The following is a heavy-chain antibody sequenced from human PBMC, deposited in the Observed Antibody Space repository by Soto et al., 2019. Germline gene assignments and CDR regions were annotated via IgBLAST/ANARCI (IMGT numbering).Heavy chain of an antibody. D-gene: IGHD3-10*01. V-gene: IGHV3-30*03. CDR1: GFPFTSYG. J-gene: IGHJ4*02. CDR2: IPCDGSDK. Sequence: QVQLLESGGGVVQPGRSLRLSCAASGFPFTSYGMHWVREGPDKGLEWVAVIPCDGSDKYYADSVKGRFTISKDNSKNSLYLQMNGLRPEDTALYYCVGGQYYLDYRDQGTLVIVSS. CDR3: VGGQYYLDY.